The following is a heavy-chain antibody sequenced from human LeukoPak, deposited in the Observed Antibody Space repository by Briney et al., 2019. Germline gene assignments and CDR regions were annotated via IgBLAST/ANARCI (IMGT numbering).Heavy chain of an antibody. CDR3: ARVGPRGGSSWYAGILGYSDF. CDR2: IIPALGSS. CDR1: GGTFSKYA. Sequence: VASVKVSCKASGGTFSKYAINWVRQAPGKGLEWMGGIIPALGSSNYAQKFQGRVTLTTDTSTNTAYMEMSSLRSEDTAVYYCARVGPRGGSSWYAGILGYSDFWGQGTLVTVSS. J-gene: IGHJ4*02. D-gene: IGHD6-13*01. V-gene: IGHV1-69*10.